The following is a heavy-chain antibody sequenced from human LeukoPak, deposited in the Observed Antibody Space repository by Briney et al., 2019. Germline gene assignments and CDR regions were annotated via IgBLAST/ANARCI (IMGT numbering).Heavy chain of an antibody. D-gene: IGHD3-9*01. V-gene: IGHV4-59*01. CDR3: ARSRSTASYYDILTGYYIFSADAFDI. CDR1: GGSIRSYY. Sequence: PSETLSLTCAVSGGSIRSYYWSWIRQPPGKGLEWIGYMHYTGTTNYNPSLKSRVTITGDTSKNQFSLKLSSVTAADTAVYYCARSRSTASYYDILTGYYIFSADAFDIWGQGTMVTVSS. CDR2: MHYTGTT. J-gene: IGHJ3*02.